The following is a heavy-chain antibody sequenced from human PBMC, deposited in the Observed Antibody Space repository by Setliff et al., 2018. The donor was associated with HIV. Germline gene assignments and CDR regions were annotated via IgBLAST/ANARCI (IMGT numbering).Heavy chain of an antibody. CDR3: AREGAAAGLDLDY. CDR2: IDTVNGNT. Sequence: ASVKVSCKTSGYTFTTYVMHWVRQAPGQRLEWIGWIDTVNGNTRYSQQFQGRITITMDTSASTVYMEVSSLRSEDMAVYYCAREGAAAGLDLDYWGQGTLVTVSS. CDR1: GYTFTTYV. J-gene: IGHJ4*02. D-gene: IGHD6-13*01. V-gene: IGHV1-3*03.